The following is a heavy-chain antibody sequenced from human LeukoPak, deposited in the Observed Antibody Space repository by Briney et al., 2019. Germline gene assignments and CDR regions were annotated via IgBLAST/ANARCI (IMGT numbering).Heavy chain of an antibody. D-gene: IGHD3-10*01. CDR3: VRGSGYAFDI. CDR1: GGSVSSNCVA. Sequence: SQTLSLTCAISGGSVSSNCVAWNWIRQSPSRGLEWLGRTYYRSKWYNHYAVSVKSRITINPDTSKNQFSLQLNSVAPEDTAVYYCVRGSGYAFDIWGQGTMVTVSS. CDR2: TYYRSKWYN. J-gene: IGHJ3*02. V-gene: IGHV6-1*01.